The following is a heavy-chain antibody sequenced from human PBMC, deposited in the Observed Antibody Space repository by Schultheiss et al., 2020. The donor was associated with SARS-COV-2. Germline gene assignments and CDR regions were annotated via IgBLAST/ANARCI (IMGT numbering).Heavy chain of an antibody. CDR3: AKDRVLVVPAAIDY. Sequence: GGSLRLSCAASGFTFSSYAMHWVRQAPGKGLEWVAVISYDGSNKYYADSVKGRFTISRDNSKNTLYLQMNSLRAEDTAVYYCAKDRVLVVPAAIDYWGQGTLVTVSS. CDR2: ISYDGSNK. J-gene: IGHJ4*02. CDR1: GFTFSSYA. D-gene: IGHD2-2*02. V-gene: IGHV3-30*07.